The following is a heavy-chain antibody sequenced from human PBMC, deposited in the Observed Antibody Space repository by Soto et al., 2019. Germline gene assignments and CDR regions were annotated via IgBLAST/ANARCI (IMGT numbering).Heavy chain of an antibody. J-gene: IGHJ4*02. D-gene: IGHD2-2*01. V-gene: IGHV3-23*01. CDR3: AKVSRGIGVVSAGLN. CDR1: GHTFHNYA. CDR2: ISGSGGST. Sequence: EVQLLESGGGLEQPGGSLRLSCVGSGHTFHNYAMTWVRQAPGKGLEWVSGISGSGGSTYYADSVRGRFTISRDDSQNTLYLEMNSLRAEDTAVYYCAKVSRGIGVVSAGLNWGQGTLVTVSS.